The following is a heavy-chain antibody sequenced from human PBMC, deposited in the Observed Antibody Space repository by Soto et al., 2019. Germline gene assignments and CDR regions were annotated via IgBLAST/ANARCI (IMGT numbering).Heavy chain of an antibody. D-gene: IGHD3-9*01. CDR3: AGTILTGYYTFDY. V-gene: IGHV4-61*01. Sequence: ETLSLTCTVSGGSVSSGSYYWSWIRQPPGKGLEWIGYIYYSGSTNYNPSLKSRVTISVDTSKNQFSLKLSSVTAADTAVYYCAGTILTGYYTFDYWGQGTLVTVSS. CDR2: IYYSGST. J-gene: IGHJ4*02. CDR1: GGSVSSGSYY.